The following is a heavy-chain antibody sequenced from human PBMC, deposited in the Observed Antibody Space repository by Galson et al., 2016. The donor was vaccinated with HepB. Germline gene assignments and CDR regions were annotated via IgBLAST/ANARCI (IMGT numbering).Heavy chain of an antibody. Sequence: SLRLSCAASGLDVSNNYMSWVRQAPGKGLEWVSVIHSSGSTYYADFVKGRFTISRDNSKNTVYLQMSSLRAEDTAVYYCARVRGPYNSFFDWWGQGALVTVSS. V-gene: IGHV3-53*01. CDR3: ARVRGPYNSFFDW. D-gene: IGHD5-24*01. J-gene: IGHJ4*02. CDR1: GLDVSNNY. CDR2: IHSSGST.